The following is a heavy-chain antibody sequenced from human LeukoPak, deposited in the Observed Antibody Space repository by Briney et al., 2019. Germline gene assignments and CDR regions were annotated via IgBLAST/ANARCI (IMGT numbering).Heavy chain of an antibody. J-gene: IGHJ4*02. CDR1: GGSISSYY. CDR2: IYYSGST. CDR3: ARDDGDYLLDY. Sequence: PSETLSLTCTVSGGSISSYYWSWIRQPPGKGLERIGYIYYSGSTNYNPSLKSRVTISVDTSKNQFSLKLSSVTAADTAVYYCARDDGDYLLDYWGQGTLVTVSS. V-gene: IGHV4-59*01. D-gene: IGHD4-17*01.